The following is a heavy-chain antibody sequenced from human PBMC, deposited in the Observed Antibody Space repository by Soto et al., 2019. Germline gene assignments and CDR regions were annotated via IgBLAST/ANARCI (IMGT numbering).Heavy chain of an antibody. D-gene: IGHD1-26*01. CDR3: ARGGTLKPCDP. Sequence: QVQLVQSGPEVKEPGSSVKVSCKTSGGTFSSYSLNWVRQAPGQGLEWMGVITPLYDTKNYAQRFRGRVTFTADESTSTVYIELTGATSDATAVVLFARGGTLKPCDPGGQGTLVTVSS. CDR2: ITPLYDTK. CDR1: GGTFSSYS. V-gene: IGHV1-69*12. J-gene: IGHJ5*02.